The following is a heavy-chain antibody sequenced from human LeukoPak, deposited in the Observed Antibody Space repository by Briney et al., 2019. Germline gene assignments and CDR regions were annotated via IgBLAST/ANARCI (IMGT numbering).Heavy chain of an antibody. D-gene: IGHD5-18*01. V-gene: IGHV3-53*05. CDR2: IYSGGST. J-gene: IGHJ4*02. CDR1: GFTVSSNH. Sequence: GGSLRLSCAASGFTVSSNHMSWVRQAPGKGLEWVSVIYSGGSTYYADSVKGRFAISRDNSKNTLYLQMNSLRAEDTAVYYCARLGYSDPVPVDYWGQGTLVTVSS. CDR3: ARLGYSDPVPVDY.